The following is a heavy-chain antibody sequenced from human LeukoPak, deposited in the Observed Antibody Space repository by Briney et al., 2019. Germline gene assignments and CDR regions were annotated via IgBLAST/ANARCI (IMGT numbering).Heavy chain of an antibody. Sequence: PSETLSLTCTVSGGSISSYYWSWIRQPPGKGLEWIGHIYYSGSTNYNPSLKSRVTISVDTSKNQFSLKLSSVTAADTAVYYCARDPVGYDYVWGSYHWFDPWGQGTLVTVSS. J-gene: IGHJ5*02. D-gene: IGHD3-16*02. CDR3: ARDPVGYDYVWGSYHWFDP. V-gene: IGHV4-59*01. CDR2: IYYSGST. CDR1: GGSISSYY.